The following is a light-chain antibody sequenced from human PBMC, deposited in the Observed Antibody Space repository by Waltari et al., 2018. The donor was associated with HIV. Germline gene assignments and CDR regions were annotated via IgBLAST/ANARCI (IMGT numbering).Light chain of an antibody. Sequence: DIVMTQSPDSLALSLGERATINCKSSQNVFFSSNNRNHLAWYQQKPGQPPRLLIYWASARESGVPDRFSGGGSGTDFTLTISSLQAEDVAVYYCQQYYSTPWNFGPGTRVDIK. CDR2: WAS. CDR1: QNVFFSSNNRNH. CDR3: QQYYSTPWN. V-gene: IGKV4-1*01. J-gene: IGKJ3*01.